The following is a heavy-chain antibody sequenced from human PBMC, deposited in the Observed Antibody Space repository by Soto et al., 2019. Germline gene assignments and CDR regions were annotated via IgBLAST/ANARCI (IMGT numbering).Heavy chain of an antibody. CDR1: GGSISSGGYY. CDR3: ARIGGGWYVFDY. Sequence: SETLSLTCTVSGGSISSGGYYWSWIRQHPGKGLEWIGYIYYSGSTYYNPSLKSRVTISVDTSKNQFSLKLSSVTAADTAVYYCARIGGGWYVFDYWGQGTLVTVSS. D-gene: IGHD6-19*01. J-gene: IGHJ4*02. V-gene: IGHV4-31*03. CDR2: IYYSGST.